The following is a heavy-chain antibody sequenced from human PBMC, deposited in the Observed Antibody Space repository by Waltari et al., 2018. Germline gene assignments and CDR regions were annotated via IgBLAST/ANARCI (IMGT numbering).Heavy chain of an antibody. CDR1: GGSFSGYY. CDR2: INHSGST. J-gene: IGHJ4*02. V-gene: IGHV4-34*01. Sequence: QVQLQQWGAGLLKPSETLSLTCAVYGGSFSGYYWSWIRQPPGKGLEWIGEINHSGSTNSNPSLKSRVTISVDTSKNQFSLKLSSVTAADTAVYYCARRLGDTAMVDYWGQGTLVTVSS. CDR3: ARRLGDTAMVDY. D-gene: IGHD5-18*01.